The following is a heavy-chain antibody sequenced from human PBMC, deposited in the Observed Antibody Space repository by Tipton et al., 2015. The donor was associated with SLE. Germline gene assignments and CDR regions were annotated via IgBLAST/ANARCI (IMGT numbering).Heavy chain of an antibody. CDR2: ISGYNGNT. Sequence: QLVQSGAEVKKPGASVKVSCKASGYTFTSYCITWVRQAPGQGLEWMGWISGYNGNTNYAQKLQGRVTMTTDTSTSTAFMELRSLRSDDTAVYYCARLGDWDFSYYMDVWGKGTTVTVSS. CDR3: ARLGDWDFSYYMDV. J-gene: IGHJ6*03. CDR1: GYTFTSYC. V-gene: IGHV1-18*01. D-gene: IGHD3-16*01.